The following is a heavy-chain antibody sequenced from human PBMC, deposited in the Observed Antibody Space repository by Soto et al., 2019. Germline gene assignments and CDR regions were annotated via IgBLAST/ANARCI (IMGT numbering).Heavy chain of an antibody. J-gene: IGHJ4*02. V-gene: IGHV3-30*19. D-gene: IGHD3-16*01. CDR1: GFMFKSYV. CDR2: TSYDGNNK. CDR3: ARWGTTGGFDL. Sequence: QLQLVESGGGVVQPGTSLRLSCTASGFMFKSYVMHWVRQAPGKGLEWVALTSYDGNNKYYGDSVKGRFTVSRDNSKNTLHLQMDSLRPEDPALYYGARWGTTGGFDLWGQGTLVSVSS.